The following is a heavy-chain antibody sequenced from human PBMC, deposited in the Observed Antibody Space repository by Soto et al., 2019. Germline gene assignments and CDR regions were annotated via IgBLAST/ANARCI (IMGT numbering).Heavy chain of an antibody. V-gene: IGHV1-69*06. J-gene: IGHJ6*02. CDR2: IIPIFGTA. CDR1: GGTFSSYA. Sequence: SVKVSFKASGGTFSSYAISWVRQAPGQGLEWMGGIIPIFGTANYAQKFQGRVTITADKSTSTAYMELSSLRSEDTAVYYCARGGEYYYYYGMDVWGQGTTVTVSS. CDR3: ARGGEYYYYYGMDV. D-gene: IGHD3-16*01.